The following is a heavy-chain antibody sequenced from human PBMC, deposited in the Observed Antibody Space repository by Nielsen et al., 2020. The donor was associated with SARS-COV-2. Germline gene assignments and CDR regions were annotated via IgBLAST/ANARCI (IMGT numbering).Heavy chain of an antibody. V-gene: IGHV3-48*01. Sequence: GVLKISCAASGFTFSSYSMNWVRQAPGKGLEWVSYISSSSSTIYYADSVKGRFTISRDNAKNSLYLQMNSLRAEDTAVYYCAREGAGGDIVVVVASYYYYYGMDVWGQGTTVTVSS. J-gene: IGHJ6*02. CDR3: AREGAGGDIVVVVASYYYYYGMDV. D-gene: IGHD2-15*01. CDR1: GFTFSSYS. CDR2: ISSSSSTI.